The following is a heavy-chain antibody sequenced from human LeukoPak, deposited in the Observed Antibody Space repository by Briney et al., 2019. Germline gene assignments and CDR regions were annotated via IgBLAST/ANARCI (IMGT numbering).Heavy chain of an antibody. V-gene: IGHV3-30*02. CDR1: GFTFGSYP. Sequence: PGRSLRLSCAASGFTFGSYPIHWVRQAPGKGLEWVAFIRYDGSNKYYADSVKGRFTISRDNSKNTLYLQMNSLRAEDTAVYYCAKDRYYYGSGSYDAFDIWGQGTMVTVSS. CDR2: IRYDGSNK. CDR3: AKDRYYYGSGSYDAFDI. D-gene: IGHD3-10*01. J-gene: IGHJ3*02.